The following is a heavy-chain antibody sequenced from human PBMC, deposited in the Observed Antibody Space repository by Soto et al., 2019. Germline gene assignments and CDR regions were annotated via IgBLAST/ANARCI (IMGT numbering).Heavy chain of an antibody. Sequence: GGSLRLSCAASGFTFSSYWMHWVRQAPGKGLVWVSRINSDGSSTSYADSVKGRFTISRDNAKNTLYLQMNSLRAEDTTVYYCARDLGRDIAAAGLDFDPWGQGTLVTVS. J-gene: IGHJ5*02. V-gene: IGHV3-74*01. CDR1: GFTFSSYW. D-gene: IGHD6-13*01. CDR2: INSDGSST. CDR3: ARDLGRDIAAAGLDFDP.